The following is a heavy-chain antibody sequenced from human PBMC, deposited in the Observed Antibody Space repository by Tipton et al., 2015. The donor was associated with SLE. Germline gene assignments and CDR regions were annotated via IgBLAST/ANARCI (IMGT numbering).Heavy chain of an antibody. J-gene: IGHJ3*02. CDR3: ARWTYCSSTSCDAFDI. CDR1: GYTFTSYY. CDR2: INPSGGST. Sequence: QSGPEVKKPGASVKVSCKASGYTFTSYYMHWVRQAPGQGLEWMGIINPSGGSTSYAQKFQGRVTMTRDTSTSTVYMELSSLRSEATAVYYCARWTYCSSTSCDAFDIWGQGTMVTVSS. D-gene: IGHD2-2*01. V-gene: IGHV1-46*01.